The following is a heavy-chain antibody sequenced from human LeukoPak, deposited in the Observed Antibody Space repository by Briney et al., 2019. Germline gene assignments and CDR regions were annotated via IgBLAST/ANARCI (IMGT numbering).Heavy chain of an antibody. Sequence: PGGSLRLSCAASGFIFSSYGMHWVRQAPGKGLEWVAFLRYDGSSTLYADSVKGRFTISRDNSESTLYLQMNSLRAEDTAVYYCAKDSSNSGWGNYFDYWGQGTLVTVSS. V-gene: IGHV3-30*02. CDR1: GFIFSSYG. CDR3: AKDSSNSGWGNYFDY. J-gene: IGHJ4*02. CDR2: LRYDGSST. D-gene: IGHD6-19*01.